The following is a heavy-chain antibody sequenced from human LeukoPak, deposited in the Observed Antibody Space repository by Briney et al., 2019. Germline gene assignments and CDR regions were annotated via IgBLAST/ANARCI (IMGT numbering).Heavy chain of an antibody. J-gene: IGHJ2*01. D-gene: IGHD2-21*02. CDR2: IWYDGSNK. CDR1: GFTFSSYG. Sequence: GGSLRLSCAASGFTFSSYGMRWVRQAPGKGLEWVAVIWYDGSNKYYADSVKGRFTISRDNSKNTLYLQMNSLRAEDTAVYYCARETLAYCGGDCGWYFDLWGRGTLVTVSS. V-gene: IGHV3-33*01. CDR3: ARETLAYCGGDCGWYFDL.